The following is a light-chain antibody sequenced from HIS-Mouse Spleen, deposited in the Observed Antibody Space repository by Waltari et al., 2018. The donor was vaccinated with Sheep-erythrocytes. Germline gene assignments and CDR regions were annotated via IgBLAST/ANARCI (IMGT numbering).Light chain of an antibody. CDR3: MQALQTPVSLNGYT. CDR1: QGIRND. J-gene: IGKJ2*01. V-gene: IGKV1-6*01. CDR2: LGS. Sequence: AIQMTQSPSSLSASVGDRVTITCRASQGIRNDLGWYQQKPGKAPKLLIYLGSNRASGVPDRFSGSGSGTDFTLKISRVEAEDVGVYYCMQALQTPVSLNGYTFGQGTKLEIK.